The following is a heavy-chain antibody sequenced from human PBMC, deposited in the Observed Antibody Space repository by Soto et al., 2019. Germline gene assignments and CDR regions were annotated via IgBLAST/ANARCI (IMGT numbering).Heavy chain of an antibody. D-gene: IGHD1-26*01. V-gene: IGHV1-24*01. CDR3: ETSREVQNSFDH. CDR2: FDPEDGET. CDR1: VYTLTELS. Sequence: ASVKVSCKFSVYTLTELSMRCVRQAPGKGLEWMGGFDPEDGETIYAQKFQGRVTMTEDTSTDTAYMELSSLRSEDTAVYYCETSREVQNSFDHWGQGTLVTVSS. J-gene: IGHJ5*02.